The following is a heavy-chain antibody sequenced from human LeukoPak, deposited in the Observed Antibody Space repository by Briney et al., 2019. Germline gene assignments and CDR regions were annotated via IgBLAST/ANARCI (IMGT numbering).Heavy chain of an antibody. V-gene: IGHV4-61*08. D-gene: IGHD5-24*01. Sequence: SETLSLTCTVSGGSISSGDYYWSWIRQPPGKGLEWIGYIYYSGSTNYNPSLKSRVTISVDTSKNQFSLKLSSVTAADTAVYYCARGGRWLQLGYFDYWGQGTLVTVSS. CDR2: IYYSGST. CDR3: ARGGRWLQLGYFDY. J-gene: IGHJ4*02. CDR1: GGSISSGDYY.